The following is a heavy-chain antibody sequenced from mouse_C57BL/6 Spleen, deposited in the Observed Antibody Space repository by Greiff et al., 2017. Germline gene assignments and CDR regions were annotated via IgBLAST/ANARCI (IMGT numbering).Heavy chain of an antibody. CDR1: GYAFSSSW. CDR3: ARSYGSSYAYYFDY. Sequence: VQLQQSGPELVKPGASVTISCKASGYAFSSSWMNWVKQRPGKGLVWIGRIYPGDGDTNYNGKFKGKATLTADKCSSTAYMQLSSLTSEDSAVYFCARSYGSSYAYYFDYWGQGTTLTVSS. D-gene: IGHD1-1*01. J-gene: IGHJ2*01. CDR2: IYPGDGDT. V-gene: IGHV1-82*01.